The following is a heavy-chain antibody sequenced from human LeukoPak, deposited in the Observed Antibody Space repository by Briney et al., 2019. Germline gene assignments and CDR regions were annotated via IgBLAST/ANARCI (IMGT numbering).Heavy chain of an antibody. J-gene: IGHJ5*02. V-gene: IGHV1-2*04. CDR2: INPNSGGT. D-gene: IGHD2-2*01. Sequence: ASVKVSCTASGYTFTGYYMHWVRQAPGQGLEWMGWINPNSGGTNYAQKFQGWVTMTRDTSISTAYMELSRLRSDDTAVYYCARGLVPAAPPEGWFDPWGQGTLVTVSS. CDR1: GYTFTGYY. CDR3: ARGLVPAAPPEGWFDP.